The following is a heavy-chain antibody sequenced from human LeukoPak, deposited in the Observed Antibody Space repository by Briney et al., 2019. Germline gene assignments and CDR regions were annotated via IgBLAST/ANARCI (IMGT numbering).Heavy chain of an antibody. Sequence: GGSLRLSCAASGFTFSSYSMNWVRQAPGKGLGWVSSISSSSSYIYYAGSVKGRFTISRDNAKNSLYLQMNSLRAGDTAVYYCARLVTDYGDPYFDYWGQGTLVTVSS. CDR1: GFTFSSYS. D-gene: IGHD4-17*01. J-gene: IGHJ4*02. CDR3: ARLVTDYGDPYFDY. V-gene: IGHV3-21*01. CDR2: ISSSSSYI.